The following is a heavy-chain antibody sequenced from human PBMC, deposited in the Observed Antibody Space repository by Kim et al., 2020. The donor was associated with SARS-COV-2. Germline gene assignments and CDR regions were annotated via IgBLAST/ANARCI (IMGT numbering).Heavy chain of an antibody. CDR2: IYYSGST. CDR3: ARVEGSYFDY. J-gene: IGHJ4*02. CDR1: GGSISSSSYY. Sequence: SETLSLTCTVSGGSISSSSYYWGWIRQPPGKGLEWIGSIYYSGSTYYNPSLKSRVTISVDTSKNQFSLKLSSVTAADTAVYYCARVEGSYFDYWGQGTLVTVSS. V-gene: IGHV4-39*07. D-gene: IGHD3-10*01.